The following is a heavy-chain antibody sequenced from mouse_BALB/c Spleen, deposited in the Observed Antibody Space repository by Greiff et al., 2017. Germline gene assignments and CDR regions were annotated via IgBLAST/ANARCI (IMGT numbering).Heavy chain of an antibody. CDR3: ARNINYGSSYYAMDD. J-gene: IGHJ4*01. CDR1: GFSLSRYS. Sequence: VQRVESGPGLVAPSQSLSITCTVSGFSLSRYSVHWVRQPPGKGLEWLGMIWGGGSTDYNSALKSRLSISKDNSKSQVFLKMNSLQTDDTAMYYCARNINYGSSYYAMDDWGQGTSVTVSS. CDR2: IWGGGST. D-gene: IGHD1-1*01. V-gene: IGHV2-6-4*01.